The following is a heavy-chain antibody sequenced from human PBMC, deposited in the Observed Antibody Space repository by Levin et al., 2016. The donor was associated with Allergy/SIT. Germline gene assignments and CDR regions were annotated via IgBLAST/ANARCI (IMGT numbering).Heavy chain of an antibody. D-gene: IGHD2-15*01. CDR2: ISSSSSTI. J-gene: IGHJ5*02. V-gene: IGHV3-48*02. CDR3: AKVGSAGELGYCSGGSCYPGWFDP. Sequence: GESLKISCAASGFTFSSYSMNWVRQAPGKGLEWVSYISSSSSTIYYADSVKGRFTISRDNAKNSLYLQMNSLRDEDTAVYYCAKVGSAGELGYCSGGSCYPGWFDPWGQGTLVTVSS. CDR1: GFTFSSYS.